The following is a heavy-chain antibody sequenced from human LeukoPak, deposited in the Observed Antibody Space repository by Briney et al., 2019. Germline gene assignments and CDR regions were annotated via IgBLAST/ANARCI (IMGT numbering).Heavy chain of an antibody. D-gene: IGHD5-12*01. J-gene: IGHJ4*02. CDR3: ARGTKTGYTGYDWNY. CDR2: IYYSGST. V-gene: IGHV4-59*11. CDR1: GGSISSHY. Sequence: ASETLSLTCTVSGGSISSHYWSWIRQPPGKGLEWIGYIYYSGSTSYNPSLKSRVTISVDTSSNQFSLILTSVTAADTAVYYCARGTKTGYTGYDWNYWGQGSLVTVSS.